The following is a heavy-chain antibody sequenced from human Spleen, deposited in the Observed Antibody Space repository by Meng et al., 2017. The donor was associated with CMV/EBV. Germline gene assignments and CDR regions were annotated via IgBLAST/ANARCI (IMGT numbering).Heavy chain of an antibody. Sequence: GESLKISCAASGFIFRNFGMNWVRQAPGKGLEWVSFIYSSGSSSFYGDSVKGRFTISRDNSKNILYLQMNSLRAEDTVMYFCAKGLFGDYYYGMDVWGQGTTVTVSS. CDR2: IYSSGSSS. J-gene: IGHJ6*02. CDR3: AKGLFGDYYYGMDV. CDR1: GFIFRNFG. D-gene: IGHD3-3*01. V-gene: IGHV3-23*03.